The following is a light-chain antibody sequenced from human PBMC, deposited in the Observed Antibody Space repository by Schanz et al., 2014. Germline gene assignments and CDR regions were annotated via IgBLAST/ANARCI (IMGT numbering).Light chain of an antibody. CDR2: LNSDGSH. Sequence: QLVLTQSPFASASLGASVKLTCTLSSGHSSYDIAWHQQQPEKGPRYLMKLNSDGSHKKGDGIPDRFSGSSSGAERYLTISSLQSEDEADYYCQTWGTGIRVFGGGTKVTVL. CDR1: SGHSSYD. V-gene: IGLV4-69*01. CDR3: QTWGTGIRV. J-gene: IGLJ2*01.